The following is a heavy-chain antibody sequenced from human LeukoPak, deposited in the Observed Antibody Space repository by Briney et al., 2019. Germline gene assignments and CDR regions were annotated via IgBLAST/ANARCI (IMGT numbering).Heavy chain of an antibody. CDR3: AGNWNDVDY. D-gene: IGHD1-20*01. V-gene: IGHV3-30*04. Sequence: GGPLRLSCAASGFAFSTYPMHWVRQALGKGLEWVAIISSDGTSRYYADAVKGRFTFSRDNSRNTLYLQMNSLRDEDTALYYCAGNWNDVDYWGQGTLVTVSP. J-gene: IGHJ4*02. CDR1: GFAFSTYP. CDR2: ISSDGTSR.